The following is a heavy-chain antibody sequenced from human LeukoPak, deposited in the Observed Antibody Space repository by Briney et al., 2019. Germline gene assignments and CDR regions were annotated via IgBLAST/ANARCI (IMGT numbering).Heavy chain of an antibody. CDR3: ARHPGRGVFDY. CDR2: IYYSGST. CDR1: GGSISSSSYY. Sequence: SETLSLTCTVSGGSISSSSYYWGWIRQPPGKGLEWIGSIYYSGSTYYNPSLRSRVTISVDTSKNQFSLKLSSVTAADTAVYYCARHPGRGVFDYWGQGTLVTVSS. V-gene: IGHV4-39*01. J-gene: IGHJ4*02. D-gene: IGHD3-16*01.